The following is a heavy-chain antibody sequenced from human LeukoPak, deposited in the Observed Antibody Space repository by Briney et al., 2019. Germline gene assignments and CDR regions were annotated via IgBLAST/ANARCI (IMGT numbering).Heavy chain of an antibody. CDR3: TTEGVVVAATIDC. CDR2: IKSKTDGGTT. V-gene: IGHV3-15*01. J-gene: IGHJ4*02. D-gene: IGHD2-15*01. Sequence: EPGVTPSFYCAASGFTFINVQMMWLRPAPGKGLVWVGSIKSKTDGGTTDYAARVKGRFTISRDDSKNTLYRQMNSLKTENTAVYYWTTEGVVVAATIDCWGQGTLVTVSS. CDR1: GFTFINVQ.